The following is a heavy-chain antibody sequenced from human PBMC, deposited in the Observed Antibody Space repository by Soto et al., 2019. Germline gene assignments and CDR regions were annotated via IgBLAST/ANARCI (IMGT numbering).Heavy chain of an antibody. CDR3: ARWWSGSRQGVDP. Sequence: QVQLQESGPGLVKPSQTRSLTCTVSGGSISSGDYYWSWIRQHPGKGLEWIGYIYYSGSTYYNPSLKSRVTISVDTSKNQFSLKLSAVTSADTAVYYCARWWSGSRQGVDPWGQGTLVTVSS. V-gene: IGHV4-31*03. CDR1: GGSISSGDYY. D-gene: IGHD3-3*01. CDR2: IYYSGST. J-gene: IGHJ5*02.